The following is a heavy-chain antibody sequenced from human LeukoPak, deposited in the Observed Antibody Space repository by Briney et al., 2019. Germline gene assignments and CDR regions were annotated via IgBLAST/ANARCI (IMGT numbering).Heavy chain of an antibody. D-gene: IGHD2-15*01. V-gene: IGHV3-30*04. CDR3: ARDFYESLVYCSGGSCPQGYFDY. CDR2: ISYDGSNK. CDR1: GFTFSSYA. Sequence: GGSLRLSCAASGFTFSSYAMHWVRQAPGKGLEWVAVISYDGSNKYYADSVKGRFTISRDNSKNTLYLQMNSLRAEDTAVYYCARDFYESLVYCSGGSCPQGYFDYWGQGTLVTVSS. J-gene: IGHJ4*02.